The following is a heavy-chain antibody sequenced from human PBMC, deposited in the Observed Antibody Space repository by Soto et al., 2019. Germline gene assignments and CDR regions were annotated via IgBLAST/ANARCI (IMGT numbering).Heavy chain of an antibody. V-gene: IGHV1-8*01. D-gene: IGHD6-6*01. CDR2: MNPNSGNT. CDR1: GYTFTSYD. Sequence: ASVKVSCKASGYTFTSYDINWVRQATGQGLEWMGWMNPNSGNTGYAQKFQGRVTMTRNTSISTAYMELSSLRSEDTAVYYCAREGSSIAARSWFDPWGQGTLVTVSS. J-gene: IGHJ5*02. CDR3: AREGSSIAARSWFDP.